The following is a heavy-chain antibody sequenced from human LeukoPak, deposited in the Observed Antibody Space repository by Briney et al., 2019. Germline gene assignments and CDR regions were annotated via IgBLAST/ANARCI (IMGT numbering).Heavy chain of an antibody. CDR2: ISTSGGTR. D-gene: IGHD2-2*01. Sequence: GGSLRLPCAASRFTFNDYYMSWIRQAPGKGLEWVSYISTSGGTRYYADSVKGRFTISRDNGKNSLYLQMNSLRAEDTAVYYCARGGGDVVVPAAAEVYFDYWGQGTLVTVSS. CDR1: RFTFNDYY. J-gene: IGHJ4*02. CDR3: ARGGGDVVVPAAAEVYFDY. V-gene: IGHV3-11*01.